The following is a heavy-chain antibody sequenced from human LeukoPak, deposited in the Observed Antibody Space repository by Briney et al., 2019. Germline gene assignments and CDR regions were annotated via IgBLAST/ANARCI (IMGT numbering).Heavy chain of an antibody. J-gene: IGHJ6*02. CDR1: GGSISNYY. Sequence: SETLSLTCTVSGGSISNYYWTWIRQPPGRGLEWIGYIYYSGNTNYNPSLKSRVTISLDTSKNQSSLKLTSVTAADTAVYYCARCSRGTSVGMDVWGQGTTVTVSS. CDR3: ARCSRGTSVGMDV. V-gene: IGHV4-59*08. CDR2: IYYSGNT. D-gene: IGHD1-1*01.